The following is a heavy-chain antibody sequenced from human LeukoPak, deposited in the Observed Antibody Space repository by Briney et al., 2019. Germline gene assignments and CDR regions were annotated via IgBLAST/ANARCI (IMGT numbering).Heavy chain of an antibody. V-gene: IGHV3-21*01. CDR3: VRHRTASDY. D-gene: IGHD3-16*02. CDR2: ISPSSSYI. Sequence: GGSLRLSCAASGFSFSDNSMTWVRQAPGKGLEWVSSISPSSSYIFYSDSLKGRFTISRDNAKNSLYLQMNSLRVEDTAVYYCVRHRTASDYWRLGALVTVSS. CDR1: GFSFSDNS. J-gene: IGHJ4*02.